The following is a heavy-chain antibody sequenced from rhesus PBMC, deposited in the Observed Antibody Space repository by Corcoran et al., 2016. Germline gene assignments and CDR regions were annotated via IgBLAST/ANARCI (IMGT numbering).Heavy chain of an antibody. D-gene: IGHD4-35*01. CDR1: GASISRNY. V-gene: IGHV4-147*01. CDR3: ARDGNYSPIDY. CDR2: IYGGSGST. J-gene: IGHJ4*01. Sequence: QVQLQASGPGLVKPSETLPLTCAVSGASISRNYSSWFPQPHGKGLEWSGYIYGGSGSTSYNPSLKSRVTISKDTSKNQFSLKLSSVTAADTAVYYCARDGNYSPIDYWGQGVLVTVSS.